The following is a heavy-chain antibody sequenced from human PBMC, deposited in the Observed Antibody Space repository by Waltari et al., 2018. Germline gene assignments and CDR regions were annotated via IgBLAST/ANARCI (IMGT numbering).Heavy chain of an antibody. CDR1: GYSISSGYY. Sequence: QVQLQESGPGLVKPSETLSLTCAVSGYSISSGYYWGWIRQPPGKGLEWIGSIYHSGSTYSNPSLKSRVTISVDTSKNQFSLKLSSVTAADTAVYYCATRGLRRHYAFDIWGQGTMVTVSS. V-gene: IGHV4-38-2*01. CDR3: ATRGLRRHYAFDI. D-gene: IGHD5-12*01. CDR2: IYHSGST. J-gene: IGHJ3*02.